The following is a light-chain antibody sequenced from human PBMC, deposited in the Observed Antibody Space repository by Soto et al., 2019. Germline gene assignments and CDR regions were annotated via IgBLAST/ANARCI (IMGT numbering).Light chain of an antibody. CDR2: AAS. CDR3: QKYDSAPPGYT. V-gene: IGKV1-27*01. Sequence: DIQMTQSPSSLSASVGDRVTITCRASQGISNHLVWYQQKPGKVPKLLIYAASTLQSGVPSRFSGSGSGTDFTLTISSLQPEDVATYYWQKYDSAPPGYTFGQGTKLEIK. J-gene: IGKJ2*01. CDR1: QGISNH.